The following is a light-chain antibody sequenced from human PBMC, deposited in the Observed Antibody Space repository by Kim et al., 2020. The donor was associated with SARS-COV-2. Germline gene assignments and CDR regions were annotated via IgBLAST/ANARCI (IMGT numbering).Light chain of an antibody. Sequence: SLPPWKSAPLSCRAGHSVSSNLAWYQQKPGQAPRLLIYGASTRATGIPARFSGSGSGTEFTLTISSLQSEDFAVYYCQQYNNWPLFGQGTRLEIK. V-gene: IGKV3-15*01. CDR2: GAS. CDR1: HSVSSN. J-gene: IGKJ5*01. CDR3: QQYNNWPL.